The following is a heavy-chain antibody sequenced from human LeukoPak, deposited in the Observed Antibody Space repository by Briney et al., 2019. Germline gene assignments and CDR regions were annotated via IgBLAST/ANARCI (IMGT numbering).Heavy chain of an antibody. V-gene: IGHV1-69*13. CDR3: ARQTTSGYPWFDP. J-gene: IGHJ5*02. CDR2: IIPIFGTA. CDR1: GGTFISYA. Sequence: SVKVSCKASGGTFISYAISWVRQAPGQGLEWMGGIIPIFGTANYAQKFQGRVTITADESTSTAYMELSSLRSEDTAVYYCARQTTSGYPWFDPWGQGTLVTVSS. D-gene: IGHD5-12*01.